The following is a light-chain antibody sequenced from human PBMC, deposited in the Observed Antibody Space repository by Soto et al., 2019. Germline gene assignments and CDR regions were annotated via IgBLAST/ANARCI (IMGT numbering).Light chain of an antibody. CDR3: QQYGSSPTWT. Sequence: EIVLTQSPGTLSLSPGERATLSCRASQSVSSSYLAWYQQKPGQAPRLLIYGASSRATGIPDRFSGRGSGTDFTPTISRLEPEDFTVYYCQQYGSSPTWTFGQGTKVEIK. CDR1: QSVSSSY. J-gene: IGKJ1*01. V-gene: IGKV3-20*01. CDR2: GAS.